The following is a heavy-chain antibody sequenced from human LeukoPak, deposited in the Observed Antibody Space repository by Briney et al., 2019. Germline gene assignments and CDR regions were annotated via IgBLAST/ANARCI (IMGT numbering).Heavy chain of an antibody. CDR2: INHSGST. Sequence: SETLSLTCAVYGGSFSGYYWSWIRQPPGKGLEWIGEINHSGSTYYNPSLKSRVTISVDTSKNQFSLKLSSVTAADTAVYYCARHSYGSGYVPDAFDIWGQGTMVTVSS. D-gene: IGHD5-12*01. CDR3: ARHSYGSGYVPDAFDI. V-gene: IGHV4-34*01. J-gene: IGHJ3*02. CDR1: GGSFSGYY.